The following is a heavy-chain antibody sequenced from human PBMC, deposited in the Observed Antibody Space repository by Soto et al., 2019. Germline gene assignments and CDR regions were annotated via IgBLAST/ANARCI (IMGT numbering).Heavy chain of an antibody. V-gene: IGHV3-48*02. CDR2: ISSSSSTI. CDR3: ARDPGQVLEWFHFDY. CDR1: GFTFSSYS. D-gene: IGHD3-3*01. Sequence: EVQLVESGGGLVQPGGSLRLSCAASGFTFSSYSMNWVRQAPGKGLEWVSYISSSSSTIYYADSVKGRFTISRDNAKNSLYLQMNSLRDKDTAVYYCARDPGQVLEWFHFDYWGQGTLVTVSS. J-gene: IGHJ4*02.